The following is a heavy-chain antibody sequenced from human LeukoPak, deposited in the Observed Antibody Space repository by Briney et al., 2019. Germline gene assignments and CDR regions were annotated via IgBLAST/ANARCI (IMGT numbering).Heavy chain of an antibody. CDR2: ISSSSSYI. V-gene: IGHV3-21*01. D-gene: IGHD3-22*01. Sequence: GGSLRLSCAASGFTFSSYGMHWVRQAPGKGLEWVSSISSSSSYIYYADSVKGRFTISRDNAKNSLYLQMNSLRAEDTAVYYCASGGGSSGPPRPFDIWGQGTMVTVSS. J-gene: IGHJ3*02. CDR1: GFTFSSYG. CDR3: ASGGGSSGPPRPFDI.